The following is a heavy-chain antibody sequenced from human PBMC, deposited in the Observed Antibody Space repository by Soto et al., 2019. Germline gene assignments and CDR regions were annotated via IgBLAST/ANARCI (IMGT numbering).Heavy chain of an antibody. CDR2: INEDGSKK. CDR3: ARGELGAPEK. J-gene: IGHJ4*02. V-gene: IGHV3-7*04. D-gene: IGHD1-7*01. Sequence: EVQVVESGGGLVQPGGSLRLSCAASGFTFSRYWMTWVRQAPGKGLEWVANINEDGSKKYHVDSVKGRFTISRDNAKNSFFLQMNGRRDEDGAVYYGARGELGAPEKWGQGPLVTAAS. CDR1: GFTFSRYW.